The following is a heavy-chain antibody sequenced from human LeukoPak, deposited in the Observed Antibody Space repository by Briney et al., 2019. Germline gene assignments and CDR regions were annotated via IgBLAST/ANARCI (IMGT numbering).Heavy chain of an antibody. CDR1: GGSFSGYY. CDR2: INHSGST. D-gene: IGHD4-17*01. CDR3: ARGLTATTRAPDY. Sequence: SETLSLTCPVYGGSFSGYYWSWIRQPPGKGLEWIGEINHSGSTNYNPSLKSRVTISVDTSKNQFSLKLSSVTAADTAVYYCARGLTATTRAPDYWGQGTLVTVSS. J-gene: IGHJ4*02. V-gene: IGHV4-34*01.